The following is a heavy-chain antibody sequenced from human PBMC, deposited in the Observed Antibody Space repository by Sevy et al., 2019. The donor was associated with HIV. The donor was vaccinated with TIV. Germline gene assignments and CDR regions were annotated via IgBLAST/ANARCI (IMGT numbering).Heavy chain of an antibody. J-gene: IGHJ4*02. CDR1: GFTFDDFA. V-gene: IGHV3-9*01. CDR2: LNWDSGSV. D-gene: IGHD6-19*01. CDR3: AKDSGATGIAVVAN. Sequence: GGSLRLSCAASGFTFDDFAMHWVRQVPGKGLEWVSGLNWDSGSVAYADSVKGRFTISRDNAKNALFLQMNSLRAEDTALDYCAKDSGATGIAVVANWGQGIQVTVSS.